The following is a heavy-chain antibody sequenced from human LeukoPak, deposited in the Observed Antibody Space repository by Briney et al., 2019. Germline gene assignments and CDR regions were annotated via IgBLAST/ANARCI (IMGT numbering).Heavy chain of an antibody. Sequence: GGSLILSCAASGFTFSSYSMNWVRQAPGKGLEWVSSISSSSSYIYYADSVKGRFTISRDNAKNSLYLQMNSLRAEDTAVYYCASLIYCSGGSCYPKGVSYWGQGTLVTVSS. J-gene: IGHJ4*02. CDR2: ISSSSSYI. CDR1: GFTFSSYS. CDR3: ASLIYCSGGSCYPKGVSY. V-gene: IGHV3-21*01. D-gene: IGHD2-15*01.